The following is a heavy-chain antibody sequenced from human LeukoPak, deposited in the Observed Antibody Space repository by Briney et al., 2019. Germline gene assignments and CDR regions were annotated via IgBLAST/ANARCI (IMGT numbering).Heavy chain of an antibody. CDR3: ARDVRGIAEAATYYFDY. J-gene: IGHJ4*02. CDR2: IYYSGST. D-gene: IGHD6-19*01. CDR1: GGSISSGDYY. Sequence: SETLSLTCTVSGGSISSGDYYWSWSRQPPGKGLEWIGYIYYSGSTYYNPSLKSRVTISVDTSKNQFSLKLSSVTAADTAVYYCARDVRGIAEAATYYFDYWGQGTLVTVSS. V-gene: IGHV4-30-4*08.